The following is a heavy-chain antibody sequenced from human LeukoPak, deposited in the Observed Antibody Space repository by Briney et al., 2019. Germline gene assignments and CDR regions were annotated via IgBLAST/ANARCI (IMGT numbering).Heavy chain of an antibody. D-gene: IGHD2-15*01. J-gene: IGHJ5*02. V-gene: IGHV3-23*01. CDR3: AKDRALYCIGGSCYSEWFDP. Sequence: PGRSLSLSCAAYGFTFSSYAMSWVRQAPGKGLEWVSAISGSGGSTYYADSVKGRFTISRDNSKNTLYLQMNSLRAEDTAVYYCAKDRALYCIGGSCYSEWFDPWGQGTLVTVSS. CDR2: ISGSGGST. CDR1: GFTFSSYA.